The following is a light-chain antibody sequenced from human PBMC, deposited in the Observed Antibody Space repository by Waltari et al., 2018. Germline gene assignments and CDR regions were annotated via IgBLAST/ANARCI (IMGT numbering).Light chain of an antibody. Sequence: DIQMTQSPSSLSASLGDRVTITCRASQGISNSLAWYQEKPGKAPKLLLYAASSLPLGVPSRFSGSGSGTDYTLTISSLQPEDFATYYCQQYGKTPPTFGGETKLQIK. CDR1: QGISNS. J-gene: IGKJ4*01. CDR2: AAS. CDR3: QQYGKTPPT. V-gene: IGKV1-NL1*01.